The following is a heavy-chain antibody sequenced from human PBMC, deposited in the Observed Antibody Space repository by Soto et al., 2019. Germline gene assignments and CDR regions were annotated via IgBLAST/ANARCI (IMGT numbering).Heavy chain of an antibody. J-gene: IGHJ4*02. V-gene: IGHV3-30-3*01. D-gene: IGHD3-3*01. CDR2: ISYDGSNK. CDR1: GFTFSSYA. Sequence: QAQLVESGGGVVQPGRSLRLSCAASGFTFSSYAMHWVRQAPGKGLEWVAVISYDGSNKYYADSVKGRFTISRDNSKNTLYLQMNSLRAEDTAVYYCAVWSGYAHWGQGTLVTVSS. CDR3: AVWSGYAH.